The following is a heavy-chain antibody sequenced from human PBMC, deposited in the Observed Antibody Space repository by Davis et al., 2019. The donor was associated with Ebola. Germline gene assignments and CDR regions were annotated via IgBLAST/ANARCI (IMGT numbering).Heavy chain of an antibody. D-gene: IGHD3-22*01. J-gene: IGHJ4*02. CDR1: GYTFTDYY. CDR3: ARDSSELWISLRPQNPLFDY. CDR2: INPNSGDT. Sequence: AASVKDSCKASGYTFTDYYIHWVRQAPGQGLEWMGRINPNSGDTTSAQKFQGRVTMTRNTSISTAYMELSSLRPEDTAVYYCARDSSELWISLRPQNPLFDYWGQGTLVTVSS. V-gene: IGHV1-2*06.